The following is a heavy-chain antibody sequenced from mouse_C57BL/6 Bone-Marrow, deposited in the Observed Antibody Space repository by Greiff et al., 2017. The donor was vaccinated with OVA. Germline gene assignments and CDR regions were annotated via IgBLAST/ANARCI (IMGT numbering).Heavy chain of an antibody. V-gene: IGHV1-4*01. CDR2: LHPSSGYT. CDR1: GYTFTSYT. J-gene: IGHJ2*01. D-gene: IGHD2-5*01. Sequence: QVQLKQSGAELARPGASVTLSCKASGYTFTSYTLHCVNQRPGQGLEWIGYLHPSSGYTKYNQKFKDKATLTADNSSSTAYMQLSSLTSEDSAVYYCARDYYSNYYIDYWGQGTTLTVSA. CDR3: ARDYYSNYYIDY.